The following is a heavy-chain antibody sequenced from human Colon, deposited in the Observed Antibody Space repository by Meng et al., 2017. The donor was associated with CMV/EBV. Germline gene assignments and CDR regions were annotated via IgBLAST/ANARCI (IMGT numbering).Heavy chain of an antibody. CDR1: GFTFSTYN. J-gene: IGHJ4*02. V-gene: IGHV3-21*01. Sequence: GESLKISCAASGFTFSTYNFNWVRQAPGKGLEWVASITRGRSSTYYADSVKARFLVSRDNSKSTLYLQMNSLRADDTALYYCARVFTLTVLVQPFDYWGQGTLVTVSS. D-gene: IGHD3-22*01. CDR3: ARVFTLTVLVQPFDY. CDR2: ITRGRSST.